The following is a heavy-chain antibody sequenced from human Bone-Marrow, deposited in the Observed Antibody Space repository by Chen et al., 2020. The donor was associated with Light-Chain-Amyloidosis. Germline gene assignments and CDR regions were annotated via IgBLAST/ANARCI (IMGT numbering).Heavy chain of an antibody. J-gene: IGHJ4*02. D-gene: IGHD1-26*01. CDR1: GGSISSYY. Sequence: QVQLQESGPGLVKPSETLSRTCTVPGGSISSYYWSWIRQPPGKGLEWIGYIYYSGSTNYNPSLKSRVTIAVDTSKNQFSLKLSSVTAADTAVYYCARQAATFDYWGQGTLVTVSS. CDR2: IYYSGST. V-gene: IGHV4-59*08. CDR3: ARQAATFDY.